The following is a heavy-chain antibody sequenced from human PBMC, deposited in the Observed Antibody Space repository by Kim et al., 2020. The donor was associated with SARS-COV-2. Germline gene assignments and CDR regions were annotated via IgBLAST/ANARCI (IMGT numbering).Heavy chain of an antibody. J-gene: IGHJ5*02. CDR2: IWYDGSNK. V-gene: IGHV3-33*01. Sequence: GGSLRLSCAASGFTFSSYGMHWVRQAPGKGLEWVAVIWYDGSNKYYADSVKGRFTISRDNSKNTLYLQMNSLRAEDTAVYYCARGSSAAGKKNWFDPWGQGTLVTVSS. CDR1: GFTFSSYG. D-gene: IGHD6-13*01. CDR3: ARGSSAAGKKNWFDP.